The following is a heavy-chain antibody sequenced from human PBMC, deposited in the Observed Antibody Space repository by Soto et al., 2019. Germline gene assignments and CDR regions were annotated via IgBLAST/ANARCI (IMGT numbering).Heavy chain of an antibody. CDR1: GFTFSNYD. CDR2: ISYDGSNK. Sequence: GGSLRLSCAASGFTFSNYDMHWVRQAPGKGLEWVAVISYDGSNKYYADSVKGRFTISRDNSKNMLYLQMNSLRVEDTAVCYCASYDILTGYQYWGQGTLVTVSS. J-gene: IGHJ4*02. V-gene: IGHV3-30*03. D-gene: IGHD3-9*01. CDR3: ASYDILTGYQY.